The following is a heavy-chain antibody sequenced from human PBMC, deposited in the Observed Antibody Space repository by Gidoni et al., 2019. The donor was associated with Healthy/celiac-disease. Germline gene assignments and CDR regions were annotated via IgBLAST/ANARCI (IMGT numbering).Heavy chain of an antibody. V-gene: IGHV1-69*06. CDR3: ARGGEMGPYYDFWSGHWFDP. Sequence: QVQLVQSGAEVKKPGSSVKVSCKASGGTFSSYAISWVRQAPGQGLEWMGGIIPIFGTANYAQKFQGRVTITADKSTSTAYMELSSLRSEDTAVYYCARGGEMGPYYDFWSGHWFDPWGQGTLVTVSS. J-gene: IGHJ5*02. CDR2: IIPIFGTA. D-gene: IGHD3-3*01. CDR1: GGTFSSYA.